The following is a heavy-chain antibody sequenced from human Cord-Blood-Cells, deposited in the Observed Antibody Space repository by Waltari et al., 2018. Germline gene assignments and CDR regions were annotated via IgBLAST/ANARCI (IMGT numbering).Heavy chain of an antibody. CDR1: GGSISSSSYY. V-gene: IGHV4-39*01. J-gene: IGHJ3*02. CDR3: ARHRLTGDRAFDI. Sequence: QLQLQESGPGLVKPSETLSLTCTVPGGSISSSSYYWGWIRQPPGKGLEWIGSIYYSGSTYYNPSLKSRVTISVDTSKNQFSLKLSSVTAADTAVYYCARHRLTGDRAFDIWGQGTMVTDSS. D-gene: IGHD7-27*01. CDR2: IYYSGST.